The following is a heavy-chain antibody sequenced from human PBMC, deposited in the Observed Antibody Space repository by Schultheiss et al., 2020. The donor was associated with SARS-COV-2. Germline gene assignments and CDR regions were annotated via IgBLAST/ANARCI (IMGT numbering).Heavy chain of an antibody. CDR1: GFTFSSYA. J-gene: IGHJ6*02. Sequence: GGSLRLSCAASGFTFSSYAMHWVRQAPGKGLEWVAVISYDGSNKYYADSVKGRFTISRDNSKNTLYLQMNSLRAEDTAVYYCAKDQSKLELLYYYYYGMDVWGQGTTVTVSS. CDR2: ISYDGSNK. CDR3: AKDQSKLELLYYYYYGMDV. D-gene: IGHD1-7*01. V-gene: IGHV3-30*04.